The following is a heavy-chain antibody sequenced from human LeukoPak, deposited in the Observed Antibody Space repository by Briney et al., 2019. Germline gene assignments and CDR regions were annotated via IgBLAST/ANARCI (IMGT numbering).Heavy chain of an antibody. CDR2: IKKDGSEK. Sequence: PGGSLRLSCAASGFTFSSFWLSWVRQAPGKGREGGANIKKDGSEKYYVDSVKGRFTISRDNAKNSLYLQMNSLRAEDTAVYYCARDMPNYVWGSYRTSGIDYWGQGTLVTVSS. CDR1: GFTFSSFW. J-gene: IGHJ4*02. V-gene: IGHV3-7*01. D-gene: IGHD3-16*01. CDR3: ARDMPNYVWGSYRTSGIDY.